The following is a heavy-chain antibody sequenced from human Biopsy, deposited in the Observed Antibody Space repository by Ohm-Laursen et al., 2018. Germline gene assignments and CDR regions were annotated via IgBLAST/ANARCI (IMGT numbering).Heavy chain of an antibody. V-gene: IGHV4-39*01. Sequence: GTLSLTCTVSGGSISNNNYYWGWIRQPPGKGLEWIGSIFYRGSTHYKPSLKSRVNISVDTPKNQFSLKLNSVTAAGTAVYYCARDYDTSGYYYVSWGQGTLVTVSS. J-gene: IGHJ5*02. CDR1: GGSISNNNYY. CDR2: IFYRGST. CDR3: ARDYDTSGYYYVS. D-gene: IGHD3-22*01.